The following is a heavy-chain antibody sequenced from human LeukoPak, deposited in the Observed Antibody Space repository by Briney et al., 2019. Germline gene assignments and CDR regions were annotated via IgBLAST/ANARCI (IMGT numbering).Heavy chain of an antibody. J-gene: IGHJ4*02. Sequence: ASVKVSCKASGYTFTNYGMNWVRQAPGQGLEWMGWINPNSGGTNYAQKFRGRVTMTRDTSVSTAYMELSSLTSDDTAVYYCARDWELRWSQGAFDYWGQGSLVTVSS. D-gene: IGHD4-23*01. CDR1: GYTFTNYG. V-gene: IGHV1-2*02. CDR2: INPNSGGT. CDR3: ARDWELRWSQGAFDY.